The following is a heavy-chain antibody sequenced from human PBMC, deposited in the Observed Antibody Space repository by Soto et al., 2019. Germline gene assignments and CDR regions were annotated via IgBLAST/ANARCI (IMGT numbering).Heavy chain of an antibody. V-gene: IGHV4-30-2*01. CDR3: ARGATITMVRGVIRVYYYGMDV. CDR2: IYHSGST. D-gene: IGHD3-10*01. J-gene: IGHJ6*02. CDR1: GGSISSVGYS. Sequence: SETLSLTCAVSGGSISSVGYSWNWIRQPPGQGLEWIGYIYHSGSTLYNPSLKSRVTISVDTSKNQFSLKLSPVTAADTAVYYCARGATITMVRGVIRVYYYGMDVWGQGTTVT.